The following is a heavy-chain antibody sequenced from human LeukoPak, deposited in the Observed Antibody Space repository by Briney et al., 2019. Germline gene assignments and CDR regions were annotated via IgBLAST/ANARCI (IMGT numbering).Heavy chain of an antibody. V-gene: IGHV4-59*01. J-gene: IGHJ3*02. Sequence: KPSETLSLTCTVSGGSMSSYFWSWIRQPPGKGLELIGYMFDSGIANYNPSLKSRVTMSVDTSKNQFSLKLSSVTAADAAVYYCARDRKGFCSSASCFAFDIWGQGTVVTVSS. CDR3: ARDRKGFCSSASCFAFDI. D-gene: IGHD2-2*01. CDR1: GGSMSSYF. CDR2: MFDSGIA.